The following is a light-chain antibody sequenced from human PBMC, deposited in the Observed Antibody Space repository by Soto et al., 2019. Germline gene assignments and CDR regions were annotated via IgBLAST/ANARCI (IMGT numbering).Light chain of an antibody. CDR1: SSDVGGYNY. J-gene: IGLJ2*01. V-gene: IGLV2-14*01. Sequence: QSALTQPASVSGSPGQSITISCTGTSSDVGGYNYVSWYQQHPGKAPKLMIYEVSNRPSGVSNRFSGSKPGNTASLTISGLQAEDEADYYCSSYTCSSTLVVFGGGTKLTVL. CDR3: SSYTCSSTLVV. CDR2: EVS.